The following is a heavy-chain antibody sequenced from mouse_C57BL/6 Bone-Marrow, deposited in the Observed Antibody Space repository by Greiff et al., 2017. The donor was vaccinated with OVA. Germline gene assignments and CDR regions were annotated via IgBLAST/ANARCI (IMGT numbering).Heavy chain of an antibody. J-gene: IGHJ2*01. V-gene: IGHV1-19*01. CDR1: GYTFTDYY. CDR2: INPYNGGT. D-gene: IGHD1-1*01. Sequence: EVQLQQSGPVLVKPGASVKMSCKASGYTFTDYYMNWVKQSHGKSLEWIGVINPYNGGTSYNQKFKGKATLTVDKSSSTAYMELNSLTSEDSAVYDCARWITTVVARDYWGQGTTLTVSS. CDR3: ARWITTVVARDY.